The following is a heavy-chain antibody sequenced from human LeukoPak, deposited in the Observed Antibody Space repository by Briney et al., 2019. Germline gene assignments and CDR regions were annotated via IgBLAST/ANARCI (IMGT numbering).Heavy chain of an antibody. V-gene: IGHV3-48*01. J-gene: IGHJ6*03. CDR2: ISYSGRVI. D-gene: IGHD3-10*01. Sequence: GGSLRLSCAASGFTFDTFGMHWVRRAPGQGLEWLSYISYSGRVIYYADPVKGRFTISRDNDENSLYLQMSSLRAEDTAVYYCARDDSGYYYYMDFWGEGTTVTVSS. CDR1: GFTFDTFG. CDR3: ARDDSGYYYYMDF.